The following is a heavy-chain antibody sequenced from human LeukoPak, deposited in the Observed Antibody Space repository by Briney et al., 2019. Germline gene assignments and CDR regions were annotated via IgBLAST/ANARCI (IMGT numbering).Heavy chain of an antibody. D-gene: IGHD6-19*01. J-gene: IGHJ4*02. Sequence: SGGSLGLSCAASGFTFSSYSMNWVRQAPGKGLEWVSSISSSSSYIYYADSVKGRFTISRDNAKNSLYLQMNSLRAEDTAVYYCARDLKQWLVRPFDYWGQGTLVTVSS. CDR3: ARDLKQWLVRPFDY. V-gene: IGHV3-21*01. CDR2: ISSSSSYI. CDR1: GFTFSSYS.